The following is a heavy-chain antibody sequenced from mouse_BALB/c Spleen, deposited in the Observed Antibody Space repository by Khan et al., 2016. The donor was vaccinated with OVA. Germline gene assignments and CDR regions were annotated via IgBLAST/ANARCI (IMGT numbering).Heavy chain of an antibody. CDR2: IGPGSGST. Sequence: DLVKPGASVKLSCKASGYTFTSYWINWIKQRPGQGLEWIGQIGPGSGSTYYNEMFKGKATLTIDTSSSTVYIQLSSLSSEDSAVYFGSRSNYYGSSRYAMDYWGQGTSVTVSA. CDR3: SRSNYYGSSRYAMDY. V-gene: IGHV1S41*01. CDR1: GYTFTSYW. J-gene: IGHJ4*01. D-gene: IGHD1-1*01.